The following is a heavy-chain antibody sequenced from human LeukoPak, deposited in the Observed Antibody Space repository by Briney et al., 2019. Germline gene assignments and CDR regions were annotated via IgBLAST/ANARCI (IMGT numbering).Heavy chain of an antibody. J-gene: IGHJ4*02. Sequence: SETLSLTCTVSGGSISSYYWSWIRQPPGKGLEWIGYMYYSGSTNYNPSFKSRVTISVDTSKNQVSLKLSSVTAADTAVYYCARDFSLDYWGQGTLVTVSS. CDR1: GGSISSYY. CDR3: ARDFSLDY. V-gene: IGHV4-59*01. CDR2: MYYSGST.